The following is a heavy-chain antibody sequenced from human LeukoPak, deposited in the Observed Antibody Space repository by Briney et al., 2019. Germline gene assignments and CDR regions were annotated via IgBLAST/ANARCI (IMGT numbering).Heavy chain of an antibody. CDR3: VRGGWELDY. J-gene: IGHJ4*02. V-gene: IGHV3-7*01. Sequence: GGSLRLSCAASGFSFQYYWMAWVRQAPGMGLEWVAHIKEDGTQEFYVDSVRGRFTISKDDARNALYLQMNSLRDEDTAIYYCVRGGWELDYWGQGTLVIVSS. D-gene: IGHD4-23*01. CDR2: IKEDGTQE. CDR1: GFSFQYYW.